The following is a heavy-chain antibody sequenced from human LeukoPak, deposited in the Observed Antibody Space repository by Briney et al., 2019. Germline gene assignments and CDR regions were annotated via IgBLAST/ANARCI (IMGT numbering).Heavy chain of an antibody. CDR3: AREISNAFDI. Sequence: GGSLRLPCAASGFIFSNYYMTWVRQAPGKGLQWVSLIYSGGATYYADSVKGRFTISRHNSKNTLYLQMNSLRPEDTAVYYCAREISNAFDIWGQGTMVTVSS. D-gene: IGHD2/OR15-2a*01. V-gene: IGHV3-53*04. J-gene: IGHJ3*02. CDR1: GFIFSNYY. CDR2: IYSGGAT.